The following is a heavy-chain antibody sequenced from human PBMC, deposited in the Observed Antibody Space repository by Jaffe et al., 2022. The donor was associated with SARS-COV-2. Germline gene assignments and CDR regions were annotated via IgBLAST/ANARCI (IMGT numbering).Heavy chain of an antibody. J-gene: IGHJ4*02. CDR1: GFTFSSYG. CDR2: ISYDGSNK. Sequence: QVQLVESGGGVVQPGRSLRLSCAASGFTFSSYGMHWVRQAPGKGLEWVAVISYDGSNKYYADSVKGRFTISRDNSKNTLYLQMNSLRAEDTAVYYCAKMWVGMSPPLDYWGQGTLVTVSS. V-gene: IGHV3-30*18. D-gene: IGHD2-21*01. CDR3: AKMWVGMSPPLDY.